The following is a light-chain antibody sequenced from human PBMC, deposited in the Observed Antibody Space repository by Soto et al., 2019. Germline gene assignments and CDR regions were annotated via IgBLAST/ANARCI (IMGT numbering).Light chain of an antibody. CDR1: SSDVGSYDL. CDR2: EVN. J-gene: IGLJ1*01. V-gene: IGLV2-23*02. CDR3: SSYAGSSPYV. Sequence: QSALTQPASVSGSPGQSITISCTGTSSDVGSYDLVSWYQQHPGTAPKLMIFEVNKQPSGVSNRFSGSKSGNTASLTISGLQAEDEADYYCSSYAGSSPYVFGTGAKLTVL.